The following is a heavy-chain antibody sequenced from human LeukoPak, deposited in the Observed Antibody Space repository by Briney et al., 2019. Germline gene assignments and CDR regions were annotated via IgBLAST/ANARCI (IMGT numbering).Heavy chain of an antibody. CDR3: AKEGNYDYVWGTASD. Sequence: GGSLRLSCAASGFTFSSYGMHWVRQAPGKGLEWVAVISYDGSNKYYADSVKGRLTISRDNSKNTLYLQMNSLRAEDTAVYYCAKEGNYDYVWGTASDWDQGTLVTVSS. J-gene: IGHJ4*02. V-gene: IGHV3-30*18. D-gene: IGHD3-16*01. CDR2: ISYDGSNK. CDR1: GFTFSSYG.